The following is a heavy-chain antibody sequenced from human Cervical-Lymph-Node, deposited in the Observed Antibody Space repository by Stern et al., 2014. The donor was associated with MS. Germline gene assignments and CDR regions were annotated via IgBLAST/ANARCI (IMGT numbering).Heavy chain of an antibody. D-gene: IGHD1-7*01. V-gene: IGHV1-24*01. CDR3: AASRGDTPFYNWNYDIYYSYAMDV. CDR1: GYTLTKLS. J-gene: IGHJ6*02. CDR2: FDPEDGET. Sequence: VQLVESGAEVKKPGASVKVSCKVSGYTLTKLSMYWVRQAPGKGLEWMGGFDPEDGETAYAQKFQGRVTMTEDTSTDTAYMELSSLRSEDTAVYYCAASRGDTPFYNWNYDIYYSYAMDVWGQGTTVTVSS.